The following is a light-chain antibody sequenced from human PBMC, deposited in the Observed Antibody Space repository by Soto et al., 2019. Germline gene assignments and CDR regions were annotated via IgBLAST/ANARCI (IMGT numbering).Light chain of an antibody. Sequence: QSVLTQPPSASGTPGQRVTISCSGSSSNIGSNTVNWYQQLPGTAPKLLIHANNQRPSGVPDRFSGSKSGTSASLAISWLQSEEADYYCAAWDDSLNGYVFGTGTTLTVL. CDR2: ANN. V-gene: IGLV1-44*01. J-gene: IGLJ1*01. CDR1: SSNIGSNT. CDR3: AAWDDSLNGYV.